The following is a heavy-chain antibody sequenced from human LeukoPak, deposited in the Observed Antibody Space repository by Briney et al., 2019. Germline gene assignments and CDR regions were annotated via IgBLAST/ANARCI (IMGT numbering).Heavy chain of an antibody. CDR2: IYYSGRN. Sequence: PSETLSLTCTVSGGSISSSSYYWGWIRQPPGKGLEWIGSIYYSGRNYYNPSLKSRVTISVDTSKNQFSLKLSSVTAADTAVYYCARVQYSSSVDSWGQGTLVTVSS. D-gene: IGHD6-6*01. CDR3: ARVQYSSSVDS. J-gene: IGHJ4*02. V-gene: IGHV4-39*07. CDR1: GGSISSSSYY.